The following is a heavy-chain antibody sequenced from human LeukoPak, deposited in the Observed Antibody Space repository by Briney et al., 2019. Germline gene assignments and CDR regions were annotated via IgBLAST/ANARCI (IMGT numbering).Heavy chain of an antibody. CDR1: GYSISTGYY. V-gene: IGHV4-38-2*02. J-gene: IGHJ6*03. CDR2: FYHGGST. CDR3: ARAVYDSSGYQWVYYYYMDV. Sequence: SETLPLTCTVSGYSISTGYYWDWIRQPPGKGLEWIGTFYHGGSTYCNPSLKSRVTISVDTSKNQFSLNLTSVTAADTAVYYCARAVYDSSGYQWVYYYYMDVWGKGTTVTVSS. D-gene: IGHD3-22*01.